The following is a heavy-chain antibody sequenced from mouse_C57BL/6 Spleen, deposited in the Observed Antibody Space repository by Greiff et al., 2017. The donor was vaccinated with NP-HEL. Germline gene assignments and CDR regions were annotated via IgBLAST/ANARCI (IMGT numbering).Heavy chain of an antibody. CDR1: GFSLTSYG. D-gene: IGHD2-3*01. Sequence: QVQLMESGPGLVQPSQCLSITCTVSGFSLTSYGVHWVRQPPGKGLEWLGVIWSGGSTDYNAAFISRLSISKDNSKSQVFFKMNSLQADDTAIYYCAKNGEMGFYLDYWGQGTTLTVSS. CDR2: IWSGGST. J-gene: IGHJ2*01. CDR3: AKNGEMGFYLDY. V-gene: IGHV2-4*01.